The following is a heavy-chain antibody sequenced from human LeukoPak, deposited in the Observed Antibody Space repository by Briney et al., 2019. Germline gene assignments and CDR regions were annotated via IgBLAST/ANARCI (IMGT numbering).Heavy chain of an antibody. CDR3: ARGGSGSYGGYAFDI. V-gene: IGHV3-48*01. J-gene: IGHJ3*02. Sequence: GGSLRLSCAASGLTFSKYSMTWVRQAPGKGLEWVSYISSSSSAVYYADSVKGRFTISRDNAKNSLYLQMNSLRAEDTAVYYCARGGSGSYGGYAFDIWGQGTMVTVSS. CDR1: GLTFSKYS. D-gene: IGHD1-26*01. CDR2: ISSSSSAV.